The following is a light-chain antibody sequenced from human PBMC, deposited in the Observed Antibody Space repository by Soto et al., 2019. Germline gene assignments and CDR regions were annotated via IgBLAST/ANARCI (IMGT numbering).Light chain of an antibody. CDR3: IQPLQTPYT. CDR2: LAS. CDR1: QSLLYSNGNNY. Sequence: IVMTQSPLSLPVTPGEPASISCRSSQSLLYSNGNNYLDWYVQKPGQSPQLLIYLASSRASGVPDRFSGSGSGTDFTLKISRVEAEDVGVYYCIQPLQTPYTCGQGTKLEIK. V-gene: IGKV2-28*01. J-gene: IGKJ2*01.